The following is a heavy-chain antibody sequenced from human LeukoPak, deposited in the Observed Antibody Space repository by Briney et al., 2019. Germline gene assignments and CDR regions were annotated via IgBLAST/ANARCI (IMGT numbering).Heavy chain of an antibody. J-gene: IGHJ6*03. CDR1: GFTFSSYA. V-gene: IGHV3-64*01. CDR2: ISSNGGST. CDR3: ARGADESLRYFDWLSAYYYYYMDV. Sequence: GGSLRLSCAASGFTFSSYAMHWVRQAPGKGLEYVSAISSNGGSTYYANSVKGRFTISRDNSKNTLYLQMGSLRAEDMAVYYCARGADESLRYFDWLSAYYYYYMDVWGKGTTVTISS. D-gene: IGHD3-9*01.